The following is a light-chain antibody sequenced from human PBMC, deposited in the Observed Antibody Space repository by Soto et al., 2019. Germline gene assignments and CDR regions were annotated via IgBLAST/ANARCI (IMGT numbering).Light chain of an antibody. Sequence: DIQMTQSPSTLSASVGDRVTITCRASQSISSWLAWYQQKPGKAPKLLIYKASNLESGVPSRFSGSGSGTEFTLTISSLQPDDFATHYCQQYNSYPLTFGPGTKVDIK. J-gene: IGKJ3*01. CDR3: QQYNSYPLT. CDR1: QSISSW. V-gene: IGKV1-5*03. CDR2: KAS.